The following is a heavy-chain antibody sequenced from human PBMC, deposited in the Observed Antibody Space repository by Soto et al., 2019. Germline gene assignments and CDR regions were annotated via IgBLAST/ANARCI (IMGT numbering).Heavy chain of an antibody. Sequence: QVQLVESGGGVVQPGRSLRLSCEGSGFIFSSYGMHWVRQAPGKGLEWVAVIWYDGSNKYYADSVKGRFTISREDSKNTLYLQMNSLRAEDTAVYYCARDLGHFDRSGSDVDYWGQGTRVTVSS. V-gene: IGHV3-33*01. CDR3: ARDLGHFDRSGSDVDY. CDR2: IWYDGSNK. CDR1: GFIFSSYG. D-gene: IGHD3-22*01. J-gene: IGHJ4*02.